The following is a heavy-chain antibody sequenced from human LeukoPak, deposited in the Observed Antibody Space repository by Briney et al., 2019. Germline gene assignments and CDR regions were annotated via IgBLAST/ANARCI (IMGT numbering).Heavy chain of an antibody. CDR3: ARVGSIDENYYYYYYMDV. CDR2: IYYSGST. V-gene: IGHV4-61*08. CDR1: GGSISSGGYY. D-gene: IGHD6-13*01. J-gene: IGHJ6*03. Sequence: SQTLSLTCAVSGGSISSGGYYWSWIRQPPGKGLEWIGYIYYSGSTNYNPSLKSRVTISVDTSKNQFSLKLSSVTAADTAVYYCARVGSIDENYYYYYYMDVWGKGTTVTVSS.